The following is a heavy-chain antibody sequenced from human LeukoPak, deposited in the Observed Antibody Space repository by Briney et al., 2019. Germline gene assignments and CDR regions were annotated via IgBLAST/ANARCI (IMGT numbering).Heavy chain of an antibody. D-gene: IGHD3-10*01. V-gene: IGHV3-43*01. CDR1: GFTFDDYT. J-gene: IGHJ4*02. Sequence: GGSLRLSCAASGFTFDDYTMHWVRQAPGKGLDWVSLISWDGGSTYYADSVKGRFTISSDNSKNSLYLQMNSLRTEDLALYYCAKDMSPAITMVRGVTSSHFDYWGQGTLVTVSS. CDR2: ISWDGGST. CDR3: AKDMSPAITMVRGVTSSHFDY.